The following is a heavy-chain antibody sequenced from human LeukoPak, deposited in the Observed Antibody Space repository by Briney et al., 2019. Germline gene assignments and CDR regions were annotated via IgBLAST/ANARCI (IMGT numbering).Heavy chain of an antibody. D-gene: IGHD2-15*01. CDR2: IYYSGST. Sequence: SETLSLTCTVSGGSISSGDYYWSWIRQPPGKGLEWIGYIYYSGSTYYNPSLKSRVTISVDTSKNQFSLKLSSVTAADTAVYYCAREQDIVVVVAATPGAFDIWGQGTMVTVSS. CDR1: GGSISSGDYY. CDR3: AREQDIVVVVAATPGAFDI. V-gene: IGHV4-30-4*01. J-gene: IGHJ3*02.